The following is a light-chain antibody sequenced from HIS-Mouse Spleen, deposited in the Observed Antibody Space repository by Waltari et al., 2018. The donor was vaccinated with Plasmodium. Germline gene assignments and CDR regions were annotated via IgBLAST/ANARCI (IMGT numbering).Light chain of an antibody. J-gene: IGLJ1*01. V-gene: IGLV2-11*01. CDR3: CSYAGSYTYV. CDR2: DVS. Sequence: QSALTQPRSVSGSPGQSVPISCTGTSSDVGCYTYVSWYQQHPGKAPKLMIYDVSKRPSGVPDRFSGSKSGNTASLTISGLQAEDEADYYCCSYAGSYTYVFGTGTKVTVL. CDR1: SSDVGCYTY.